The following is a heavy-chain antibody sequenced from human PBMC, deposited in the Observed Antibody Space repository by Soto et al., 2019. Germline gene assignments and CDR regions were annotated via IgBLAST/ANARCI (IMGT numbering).Heavy chain of an antibody. CDR1: GYTFTSSG. CDR2: ISAYNGNT. Sequence: QVQLVQSGAEVKKPGASVKVSCKASGYTFTSSGISWVRQAPGQGLEWMGWISAYNGNTNYAQKLQGRVTMTTDTSTSTADMELRSLRSDDTAVYYCARGKGSPLYYYYGMDVWGQGPTVTVSS. CDR3: ARGKGSPLYYYYGMDV. D-gene: IGHD6-13*01. V-gene: IGHV1-18*01. J-gene: IGHJ6*02.